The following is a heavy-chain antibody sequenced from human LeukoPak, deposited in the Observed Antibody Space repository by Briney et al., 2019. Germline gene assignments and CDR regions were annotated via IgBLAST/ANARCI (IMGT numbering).Heavy chain of an antibody. Sequence: GQSLRLSCAASGFTFSSIAMHWVRQAPGKGLEWVGFIPYDGSTTYYADSVKGPATISRDNSKNTLYLRMNGLRAEDTSLYHCARDRYKTSPDYWGQGTLVTVSS. CDR1: GFTFSSIA. V-gene: IGHV3-30-3*01. CDR3: ARDRYKTSPDY. J-gene: IGHJ4*02. D-gene: IGHD1-14*01. CDR2: IPYDGSTT.